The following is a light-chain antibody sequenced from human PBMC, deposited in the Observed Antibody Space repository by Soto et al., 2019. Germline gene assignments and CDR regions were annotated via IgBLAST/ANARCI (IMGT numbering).Light chain of an antibody. Sequence: QSVLTQPPSASGTPGQRVTISCSGSSSNIGDNTVSWFQQVPGMAPKLHIFSNYQRPSGVPDRFSGSKSGTSASLAISGLQSEDETEYYCATWDDSLNGVVFGGGTKLTVL. CDR2: SNY. J-gene: IGLJ2*01. CDR3: ATWDDSLNGVV. V-gene: IGLV1-44*01. CDR1: SSNIGDNT.